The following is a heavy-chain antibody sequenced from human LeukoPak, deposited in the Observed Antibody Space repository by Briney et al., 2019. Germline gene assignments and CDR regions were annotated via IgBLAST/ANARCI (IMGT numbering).Heavy chain of an antibody. V-gene: IGHV3-30*02. CDR1: GFTFSSYA. CDR3: AKGVQAINYYGSGSYLY. Sequence: PGGSLRLSCAASGFTFSSYAMHWVRQAPGKGREWVAFIRYDGSNKYYADSVKGRFTISRDNSKNTLYLQMNSLRAEDTAVYYCAKGVQAINYYGSGSYLYWGQGTLVTVSS. CDR2: IRYDGSNK. D-gene: IGHD3-10*01. J-gene: IGHJ4*02.